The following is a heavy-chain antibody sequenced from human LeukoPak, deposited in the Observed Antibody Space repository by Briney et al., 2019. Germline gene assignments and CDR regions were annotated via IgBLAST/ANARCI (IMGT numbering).Heavy chain of an antibody. V-gene: IGHV3-11*04. CDR3: AKERYCSGGNCYPDDN. Sequence: GGSLRLSCAASGFTFSDYYMSWIRQAPGKGLEWVSYISSTGSTIYYADSVKGRFTISRDNAKNSLYLQMNSLRAEDTAIYYCAKERYCSGGNCYPDDNWGQGTLVTVSS. CDR1: GFTFSDYY. D-gene: IGHD2-15*01. CDR2: ISSTGSTI. J-gene: IGHJ4*02.